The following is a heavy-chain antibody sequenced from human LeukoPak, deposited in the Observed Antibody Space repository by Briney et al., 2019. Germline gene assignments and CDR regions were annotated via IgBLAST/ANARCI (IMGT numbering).Heavy chain of an antibody. V-gene: IGHV2-5*02. CDR3: AHRPASAGGNKGNNYFDP. J-gene: IGHJ5*02. CDR2: IYWDDDK. Sequence: SGPTLVNPTQTLTLTCTFSGFSLNTNAVGVGWIRQPPGKALEWLALIYWDDDKRYNPSLKSRLTITRDTSNNLILLTMTNLDPVDTATYYCAHRPASAGGNKGNNYFDPWGQGTLVTVSS. D-gene: IGHD6-13*01. CDR1: GFSLNTNAVG.